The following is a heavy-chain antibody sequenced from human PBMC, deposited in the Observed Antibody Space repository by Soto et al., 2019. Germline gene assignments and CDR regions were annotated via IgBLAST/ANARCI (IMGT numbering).Heavy chain of an antibody. CDR2: IHYSGTT. V-gene: IGHV4-39*02. CDR1: GGSINSDTYY. D-gene: IGHD4-17*01. J-gene: IGHJ5*02. Sequence: QLQLQESGPGLVKPSETLSLTCTVSGGSINSDTYYWGWIRQPPGKGLEWIGTIHYSGTTYYNSSLKSRFTISVDTSSNHFSLKLSSVTAADTAVYYCARRGGDYVGWFDPWGQGTLVTVSS. CDR3: ARRGGDYVGWFDP.